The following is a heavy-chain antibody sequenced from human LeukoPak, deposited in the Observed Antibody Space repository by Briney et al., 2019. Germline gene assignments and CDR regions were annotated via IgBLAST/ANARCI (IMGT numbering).Heavy chain of an antibody. CDR3: ARVRGPPVTTEYYFDY. CDR2: ISAYNGNT. D-gene: IGHD4-17*01. CDR1: VYTFTSYG. J-gene: IGHJ4*02. Sequence: GASVKVSCKASVYTFTSYGISWVRQAHGQGLEWMGWISAYNGNTNYAQKLQGRVTMTTDTSTSTAYMELRSLRSDDTAVYYCARVRGPPVTTEYYFDYWGQGTLVTVSS. V-gene: IGHV1-18*01.